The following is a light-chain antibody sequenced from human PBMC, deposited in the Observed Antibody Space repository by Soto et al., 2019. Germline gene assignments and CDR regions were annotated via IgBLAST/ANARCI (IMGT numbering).Light chain of an antibody. CDR1: QSISSW. CDR3: QQYNSYPIT. V-gene: IGKV1-5*01. CDR2: DAS. Sequence: DIQMTQSPSTLSASVGDRVTITCRASQSISSWLAWYQQKPGKAPKLLIYDASSLESGVPSRFSDSGSGTEFALTISSLRPDDFATYYCQQYNSYPITFGQGTRLEIK. J-gene: IGKJ5*01.